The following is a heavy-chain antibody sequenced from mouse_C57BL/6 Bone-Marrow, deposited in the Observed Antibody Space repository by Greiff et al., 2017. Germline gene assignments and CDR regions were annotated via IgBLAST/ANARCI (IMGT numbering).Heavy chain of an antibody. V-gene: IGHV2-2*01. D-gene: IGHD1-1*01. J-gene: IGHJ1*03. CDR3: ARNGDYGGYFDV. CDR1: GFSLTSYG. Sequence: VKLQESGPGLVQPSQSLSITCTVSGFSLTSYGVHWVRQSPGKGLEWLGVIWSGGSTDYNAAFISRLSISKDNSKSQVFFKMNSLQADDTAIYYCARNGDYGGYFDVWGTGTTVTVSS. CDR2: IWSGGST.